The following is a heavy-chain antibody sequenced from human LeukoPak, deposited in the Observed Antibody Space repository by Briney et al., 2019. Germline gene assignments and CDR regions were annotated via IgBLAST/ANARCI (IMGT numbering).Heavy chain of an antibody. J-gene: IGHJ4*02. CDR2: IRYDGSNK. Sequence: GGSLRLSCAASGFTFSSYGMHWVRQAPGKGLEWVAFIRYDGSNKYYADSVKGRFTISRDNSKNTLYLQMYSLRAEDTAVYYCAKGPVAVRAVGVLFDYWGQGTLVTVSS. CDR1: GFTFSSYG. V-gene: IGHV3-30*02. D-gene: IGHD3-10*01. CDR3: AKGPVAVRAVGVLFDY.